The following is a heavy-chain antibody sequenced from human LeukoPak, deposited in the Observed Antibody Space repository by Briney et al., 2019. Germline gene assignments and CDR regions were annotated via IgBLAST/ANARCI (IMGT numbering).Heavy chain of an antibody. CDR2: VSGSGAIA. D-gene: IGHD1-26*01. Sequence: GGSLRLSCAASGFTFNNYAMSWVRQAPGKGLEWVSTVSGSGAIAYYTDSNKGRFTISRDNSKNTLYLQMSSLTAKDTAVYYCAKDRSIGTYYTFDSWGQGTLVTVSS. CDR3: AKDRSIGTYYTFDS. J-gene: IGHJ4*02. CDR1: GFTFNNYA. V-gene: IGHV3-23*01.